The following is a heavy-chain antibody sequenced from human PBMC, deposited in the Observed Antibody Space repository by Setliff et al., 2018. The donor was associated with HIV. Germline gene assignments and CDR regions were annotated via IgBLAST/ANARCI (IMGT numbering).Heavy chain of an antibody. CDR3: ARVSSALFLPQYHFDY. V-gene: IGHV3-48*04. CDR2: ISSSSITT. Sequence: PGGSLRLSCAASGFTFHTYTINWVRQAPGKGLEWVSYISSSSITTYYADSAKGRFTISRDNTKNSLYLQMNSLRAEDTAIYYCARVSSALFLPQYHFDYWGQGTLVTVSS. J-gene: IGHJ4*02. CDR1: GFTFHTYT. D-gene: IGHD2-21*01.